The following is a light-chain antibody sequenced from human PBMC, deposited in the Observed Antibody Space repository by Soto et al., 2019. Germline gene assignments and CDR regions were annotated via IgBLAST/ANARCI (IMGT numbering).Light chain of an antibody. V-gene: IGKV3-20*01. CDR2: GAS. CDR1: QRVSRRY. Sequence: EIVLTQSPGTLSLPPGERATLSCRASQRVSRRYLTWYQHKPGQAPRLPIYGASGRATVIPDRFSGSASGTDFTLTIRSLEPEDCAVYLCQQYGRSSFSFGPGTKVDIK. J-gene: IGKJ3*01. CDR3: QQYGRSSFS.